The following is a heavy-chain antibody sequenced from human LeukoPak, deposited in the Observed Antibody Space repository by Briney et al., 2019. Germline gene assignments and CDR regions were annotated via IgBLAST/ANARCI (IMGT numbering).Heavy chain of an antibody. CDR1: GGSISSYY. J-gene: IGHJ3*02. V-gene: IGHV4-59*01. D-gene: IGHD4-23*01. Sequence: PSETLSLTCTVSGGSISSYYWSWIRQPPGKGLQWIGYVYYSGSTNYNPSLKSRVTISVDTSKNQFSLKLNSVTPADTAVYYCATLTGGDDAFDXWGQGTMVTVXX. CDR3: ATLTGGDDAFDX. CDR2: VYYSGST.